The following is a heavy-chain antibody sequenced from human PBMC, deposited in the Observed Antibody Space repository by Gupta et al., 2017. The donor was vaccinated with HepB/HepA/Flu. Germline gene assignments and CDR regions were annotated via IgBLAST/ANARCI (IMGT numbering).Heavy chain of an antibody. J-gene: IGHJ6*03. CDR2: ITHRGNT. V-gene: IGHV4-34*01. CDR1: GGSFNDFY. D-gene: IGHD4-11*01. CDR3: AREDLRYSNNYYYYFMDV. Sequence: QVQLQQWGAGLLKPSETLSLTCAVSGGSFNDFYWTWIRQPPGKGLEWIGAITHRGNTNYNPSLKSRVTISVDTSKMQISLNLKSVTAADTAVYYCAREDLRYSNNYYYYFMDVWGKGTPVTVSS.